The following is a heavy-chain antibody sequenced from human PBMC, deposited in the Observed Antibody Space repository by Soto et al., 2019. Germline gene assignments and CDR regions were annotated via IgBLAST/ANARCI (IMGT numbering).Heavy chain of an antibody. CDR2: ISGSGGGT. Sequence: WGSLRLSCAASGFTFISYAISWVRHSPVKWLEWVSTISGSGGGTYYADSMKGRFTISRDNSKNTLYLQMYSLRVEDTAVYYCARESDHWGQGTLVTVSS. CDR3: ARESDH. V-gene: IGHV3-23*01. J-gene: IGHJ4*02. CDR1: GFTFISYA.